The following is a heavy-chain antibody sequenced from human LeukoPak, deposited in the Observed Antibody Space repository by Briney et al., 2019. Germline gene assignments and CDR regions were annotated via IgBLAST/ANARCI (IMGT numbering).Heavy chain of an antibody. J-gene: IGHJ2*01. V-gene: IGHV3-23*01. Sequence: GGSLRLSCAASGFTFYNYAMSWVRQAPGKGLEWVSDISGSGSYTYYADSVKGRFTISRDNSKNTLYLQMNSLRAEDTALYYCARSTTLFYWYLDLWGRGTLVTVSS. CDR2: ISGSGSYT. CDR3: ARSTTLFYWYLDL. D-gene: IGHD1-14*01. CDR1: GFTFYNYA.